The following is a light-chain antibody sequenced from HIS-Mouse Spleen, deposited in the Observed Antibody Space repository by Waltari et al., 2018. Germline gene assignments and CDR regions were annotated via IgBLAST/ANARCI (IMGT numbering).Light chain of an antibody. V-gene: IGLV2-11*01. Sequence: GQSVTISCTGTSSDVGGYNYVSWYQQHPGKAPKLMIYDVSKRPSGVPDRFSGSKSGNTASLTISGLQAEDEADYYCCSYAGSYTWVFGGGTKLTVL. J-gene: IGLJ3*02. CDR2: DVS. CDR1: SSDVGGYNY. CDR3: CSYAGSYTWV.